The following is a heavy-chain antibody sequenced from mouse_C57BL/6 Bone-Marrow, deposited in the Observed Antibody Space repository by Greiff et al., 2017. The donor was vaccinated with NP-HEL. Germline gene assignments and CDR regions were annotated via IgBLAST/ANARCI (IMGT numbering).Heavy chain of an antibody. Sequence: VQLQQPGAELVRPGTSVKLSCKASGYTFTSYWMHWVKQRPGQGLEWIGVIDPSDSYTNYNQKFTGKATLTVDTSSSTAYMQLSSLTSEDSAVYYGARVSTMVKWFAYWGQGTLVTVSA. V-gene: IGHV1-59*01. J-gene: IGHJ3*01. CDR1: GYTFTSYW. CDR3: ARVSTMVKWFAY. D-gene: IGHD2-2*01. CDR2: IDPSDSYT.